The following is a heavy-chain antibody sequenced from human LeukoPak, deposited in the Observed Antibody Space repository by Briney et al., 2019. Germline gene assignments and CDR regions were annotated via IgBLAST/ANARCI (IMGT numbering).Heavy chain of an antibody. Sequence: SETLSLTCTVSSGSISSSSYYWGWIRQPPGKGLEWIGSIYYSGSTYYNPSLKSRVTISVDTSKNQFSLKLSSVTAADTAVYYCARTHMTTGDLDYWGQGTLVTVSS. CDR3: ARTHMTTGDLDY. D-gene: IGHD4-17*01. CDR1: SGSISSSSYY. J-gene: IGHJ4*02. V-gene: IGHV4-39*07. CDR2: IYYSGST.